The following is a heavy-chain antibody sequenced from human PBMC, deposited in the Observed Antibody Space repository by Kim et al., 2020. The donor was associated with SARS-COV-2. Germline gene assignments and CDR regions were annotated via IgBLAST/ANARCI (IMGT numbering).Heavy chain of an antibody. J-gene: IGHJ3*02. CDR3: AKDNPYYYDSSGYPPGAFDI. Sequence: RFTISRDNAKNSLYLQMNSLRAEDTALYYCAKDNPYYYDSSGYPPGAFDIWGQGTMVTVSS. D-gene: IGHD3-22*01. V-gene: IGHV3-9*01.